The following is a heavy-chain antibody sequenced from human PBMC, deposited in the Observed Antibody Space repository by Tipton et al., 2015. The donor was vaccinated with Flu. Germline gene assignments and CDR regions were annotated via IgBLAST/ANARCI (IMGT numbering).Heavy chain of an antibody. CDR3: ARRDYSNYVSDAKNWFHS. D-gene: IGHD4-11*01. Sequence: SLRLSCAASGFTFSDDYMSWIRQAPGKGLEWISHISSSASTINYADSVKGRFTISRDNAKNSLYLQMNSLRAEDTAVYYCARRDYSNYVSDAKNWFHSRGRGTLVTVSS. CDR2: ISSSASTI. J-gene: IGHJ5*01. CDR1: GFTFSDDY. V-gene: IGHV3-11*01.